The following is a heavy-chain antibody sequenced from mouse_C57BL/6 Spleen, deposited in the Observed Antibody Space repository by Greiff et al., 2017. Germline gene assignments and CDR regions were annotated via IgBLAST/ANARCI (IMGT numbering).Heavy chain of an antibody. Sequence: VQLQQSGAELVRPGASVKLSCTASGFNIKDYYMHWVKQRPEQGLEWIGRIDPEDGDTAYAPKFQGKATMTADTSSNTAYLQLSSLTSEDTAVYYCTPRITTVVDTANGAYWGQGTLVTVSA. J-gene: IGHJ3*01. CDR1: GFNIKDYY. CDR2: IDPEDGDT. D-gene: IGHD1-1*01. CDR3: TPRITTVVDTANGAY. V-gene: IGHV14-1*01.